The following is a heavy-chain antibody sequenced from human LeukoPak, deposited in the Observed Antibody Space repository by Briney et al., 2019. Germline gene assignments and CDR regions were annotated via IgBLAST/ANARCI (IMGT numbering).Heavy chain of an antibody. CDR3: ARDMGTTVDDY. D-gene: IGHD4-23*01. V-gene: IGHV1-69*04. Sequence: SVKVSCKASGGTFSSYAISWVRQAPGQGLEWMGRIIPILGIANYAQKFQGRVTITADKSTSTAYMELSSLRSEDTAVYYCARDMGTTVDDYWGQGTLVTVSS. CDR2: IIPILGIA. J-gene: IGHJ4*02. CDR1: GGTFSSYA.